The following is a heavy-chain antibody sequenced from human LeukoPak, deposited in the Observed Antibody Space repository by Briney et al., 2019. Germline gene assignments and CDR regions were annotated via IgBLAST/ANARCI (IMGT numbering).Heavy chain of an antibody. CDR3: ARARYGDAPLHGMDV. D-gene: IGHD4-17*01. J-gene: IGHJ6*02. V-gene: IGHV3-48*03. CDR2: ISSSGSTI. Sequence: GGSLRLSCAASGSTFSSYEMNWVRQAPGKGLEWVSYISSSGSTIYYADSVKGRFTISRDNAKNSLYLQMNSLRAEDTAVYYCARARYGDAPLHGMDVWGQGTTVTVSS. CDR1: GSTFSSYE.